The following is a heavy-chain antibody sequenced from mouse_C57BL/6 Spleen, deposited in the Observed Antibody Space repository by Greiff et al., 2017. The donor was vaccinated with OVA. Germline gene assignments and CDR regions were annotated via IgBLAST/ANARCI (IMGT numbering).Heavy chain of an antibody. J-gene: IGHJ4*01. Sequence: DVQLQESEGGLVQPGSSMKLSCTASGFTFSDYYMAWVRQVPEKGLEWVANINYDGSSTYYLDSLKSRFIISRDNAKNILYLQMSSLKSEDTATYYCARDDQRAMDYWGQGTSVTVSS. CDR3: ARDDQRAMDY. CDR2: INYDGSST. CDR1: GFTFSDYY. V-gene: IGHV5-16*01.